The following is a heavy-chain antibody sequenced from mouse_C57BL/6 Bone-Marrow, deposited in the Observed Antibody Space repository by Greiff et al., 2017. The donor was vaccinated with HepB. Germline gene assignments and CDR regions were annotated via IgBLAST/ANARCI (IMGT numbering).Heavy chain of an antibody. D-gene: IGHD2-4*01. Sequence: EVKLVEPGGDLVKPGGSLKLSCAASGFTFSSYGMSWVRQTPDKRLEWVATISSGGSYTYYPDSVKGRFTISRDNAKNTLYLQMSSLKSEDTAMYYCASRLHGAWFAYWGQGTLVTVSA. CDR2: ISSGGSYT. CDR3: ASRLHGAWFAY. J-gene: IGHJ3*01. V-gene: IGHV5-6*01. CDR1: GFTFSSYG.